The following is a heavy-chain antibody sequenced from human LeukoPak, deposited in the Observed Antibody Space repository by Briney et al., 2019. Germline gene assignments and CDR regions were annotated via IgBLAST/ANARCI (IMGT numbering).Heavy chain of an antibody. Sequence: GGSLRLSCAASGFTFSNYAMTWVRQAPGKGLEWVSTVSAGSGSTYYADSVKGRFTISRDNSKNTLHLQMNSLRAEDTAVYYCARRGYTYEFDYWGQGTLVTVSS. CDR3: ARRGYTYEFDY. V-gene: IGHV3-23*01. D-gene: IGHD5-18*01. J-gene: IGHJ4*02. CDR2: VSAGSGST. CDR1: GFTFSNYA.